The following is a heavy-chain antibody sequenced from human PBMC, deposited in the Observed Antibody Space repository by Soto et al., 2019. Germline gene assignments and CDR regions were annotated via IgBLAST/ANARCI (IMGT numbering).Heavy chain of an antibody. V-gene: IGHV3-23*01. CDR3: VKGSRPIPNVSGLIYGRY. CDR2: ISDVGGAT. CDR1: GFPFRNYA. J-gene: IGHJ4*02. Sequence: LRLSCTASGFPFRNYAMTWVRQSPGKGLEWVSSISDVGGATYSADSAKGRFTISRDDSKNTLFLQMDNLRAEDTAVYFCVKGSRPIPNVSGLIYGRYWGQGTSVTVSS. D-gene: IGHD6-19*01.